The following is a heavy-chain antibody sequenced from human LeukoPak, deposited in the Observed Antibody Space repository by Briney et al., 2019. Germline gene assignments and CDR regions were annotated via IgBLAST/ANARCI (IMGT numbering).Heavy chain of an antibody. Sequence: GGSLTLSCVASGYTFRRNGLHWVRQAPGKGLEWVAFIPYDGYKKSYLDSVKGRFTISRDNSKNTVYLQMSSLRAEDTALYYCATDRNCGGGCGNWFDPWGQGTLVIVSS. CDR2: IPYDGYKK. D-gene: IGHD2-21*02. J-gene: IGHJ5*02. CDR3: ATDRNCGGGCGNWFDP. V-gene: IGHV3-30*02. CDR1: GYTFRRNG.